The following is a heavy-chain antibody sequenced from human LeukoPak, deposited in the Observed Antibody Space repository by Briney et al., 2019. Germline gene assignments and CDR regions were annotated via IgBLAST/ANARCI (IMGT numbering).Heavy chain of an antibody. CDR1: GFTFSNWA. D-gene: IGHD3-3*01. CDR2: ISGSGDAT. J-gene: IGHJ4*02. CDR3: ACPPHDLSIAYPVFDF. V-gene: IGHV3-23*01. Sequence: GGSLRLSCATSGFTFSNWAMSWVRQAPGKGLEWVSTISGSGDATYYADSVKGRFTISRDNSKNALYLQMNSLRADDTALYYCACPPHDLSIAYPVFDFWGQGALVTVSP.